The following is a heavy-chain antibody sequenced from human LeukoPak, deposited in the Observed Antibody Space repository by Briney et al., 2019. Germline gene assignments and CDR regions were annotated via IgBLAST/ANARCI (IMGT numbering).Heavy chain of an antibody. CDR2: ISYRGST. D-gene: IGHD2-2*01. V-gene: IGHV4-30-4*01. CDR1: GGSISSSDSH. Sequence: PSETLSLTCTVSGGSISSSDSHWSWIRQSPGKGLEWIGYISYRGSTSYNPSLRSRLTISMDTSQNQFSLKLTSVTAADTAVYYCVRVRTGTSCYDYWGQGTLVTVSP. J-gene: IGHJ4*02. CDR3: VRVRTGTSCYDY.